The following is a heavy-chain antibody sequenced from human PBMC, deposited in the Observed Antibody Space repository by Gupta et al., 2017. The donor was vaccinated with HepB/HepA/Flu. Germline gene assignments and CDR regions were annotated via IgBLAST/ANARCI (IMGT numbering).Heavy chain of an antibody. CDR3: ARGNYGDYAPDYYYYGMDV. V-gene: IGHV4-59*01. CDR1: GGSISSYY. J-gene: IGHJ6*02. Sequence: QESGPGLVKPSETLSLTCTVSGGSISSYYWSWIRQPPGKGLEWIGYIYYSGSTNYNPSLKSRVTISVDTSKNQFSLKLSSVTAADTAVYYCARGNYGDYAPDYYYYGMDVWGQGTTVTVSS. D-gene: IGHD4-17*01. CDR2: IYYSGST.